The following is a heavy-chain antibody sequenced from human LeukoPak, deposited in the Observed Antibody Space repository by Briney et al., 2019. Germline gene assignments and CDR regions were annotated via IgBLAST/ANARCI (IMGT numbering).Heavy chain of an antibody. CDR1: GGSISSYY. D-gene: IGHD5-24*01. CDR3: ARSPSFGRWLQLLWYFDL. CDR2: IYYSGST. Sequence: SETLSLTCTVSGGSISSYYWSWIRQPPGKGLEWIGYIYYSGSTNYNPSLKSRVTISVDTSKNQFSLKLSSVTAADTAVYYCARSPSFGRWLQLLWYFDLWGRGTLVTVSS. V-gene: IGHV4-59*13. J-gene: IGHJ2*01.